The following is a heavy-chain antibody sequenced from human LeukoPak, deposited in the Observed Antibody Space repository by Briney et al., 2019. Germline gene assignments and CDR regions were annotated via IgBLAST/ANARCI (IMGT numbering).Heavy chain of an antibody. Sequence: SETLSLTCTVSGGSISSGGYYWSWIRQHPGKGLEWLGYIYYTGTTYYNPSLKSRVTISVDTSKNQFSLKLSSVTAADTAVYYCARGGLVPPFDYWGQGTLATVSS. CDR3: ARGGLVPPFDY. CDR1: GGSISSGGYY. J-gene: IGHJ4*02. V-gene: IGHV4-31*03. D-gene: IGHD1-26*01. CDR2: IYYTGTT.